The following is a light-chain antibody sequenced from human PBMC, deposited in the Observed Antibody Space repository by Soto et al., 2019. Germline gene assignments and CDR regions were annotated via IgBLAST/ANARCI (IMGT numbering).Light chain of an antibody. CDR3: QQYGSSPPIT. CDR1: QSVSSSY. J-gene: IGKJ5*01. CDR2: GAS. V-gene: IGKV3-20*01. Sequence: EIVLMQAAGTLSLTTGERATLSCRASQSVSSSYLAWYQQKPGQAPRLLIYGASSRATGIPDRFSGSGSGTDFTLTISRLEPEDFAVYYCQQYGSSPPITFGQGTRLEIK.